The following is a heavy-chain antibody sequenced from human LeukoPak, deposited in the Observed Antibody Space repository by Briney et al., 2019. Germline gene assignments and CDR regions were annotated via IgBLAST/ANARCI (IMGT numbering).Heavy chain of an antibody. J-gene: IGHJ4*02. Sequence: SETLSLTCTVSGGSISSYYWSWIRQPAGKGLEWIGRIFTSGSTNYNPSLKSRVTMSVDTSKNQFSLKLSSVTAADTAVYYCARDRSFSGSHYFDYRGQGTLVTVSS. D-gene: IGHD1-26*01. CDR1: GGSISSYY. CDR3: ARDRSFSGSHYFDY. V-gene: IGHV4-4*07. CDR2: IFTSGST.